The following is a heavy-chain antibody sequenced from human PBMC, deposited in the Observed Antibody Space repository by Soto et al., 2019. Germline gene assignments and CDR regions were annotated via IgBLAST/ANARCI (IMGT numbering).Heavy chain of an antibody. D-gene: IGHD4-17*01. CDR3: ARDLTYGRFDY. Sequence: EVQLVESGGGLVQPGGSLRLSCAASGFTFSSYSMNWVRQAPGKGLEWVSYISSSSSTIYYADSVKGRFTISRDNAKNSLYLQMNSRRAEDTAVYYCARDLTYGRFDYWGQGTLVTVSS. V-gene: IGHV3-48*01. CDR2: ISSSSSTI. CDR1: GFTFSSYS. J-gene: IGHJ4*02.